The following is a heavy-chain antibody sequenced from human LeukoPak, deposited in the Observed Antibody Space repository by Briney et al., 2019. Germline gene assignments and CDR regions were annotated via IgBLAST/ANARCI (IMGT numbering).Heavy chain of an antibody. Sequence: GESLKISCKGSGYSFTNYWIGWVRQMPGKGLKWMGIIYPGDSDARYSPSFQGQVTISADKSISTAYLQWSSLKASDAAMYYCARRRDLYSGSYYPFDYWGQGTLVTVSS. V-gene: IGHV5-51*01. CDR2: IYPGDSDA. J-gene: IGHJ4*02. D-gene: IGHD1-26*01. CDR1: GYSFTNYW. CDR3: ARRRDLYSGSYYPFDY.